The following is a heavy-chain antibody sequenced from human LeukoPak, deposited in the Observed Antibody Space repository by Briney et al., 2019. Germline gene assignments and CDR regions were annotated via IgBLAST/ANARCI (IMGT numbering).Heavy chain of an antibody. D-gene: IGHD3-9*01. Sequence: SETLALTCTVSGGSISSYYWSWIRQPAGKGLEWIGRIYTSGSTNHNPSLQSRVTMSVDTSKTQSSLKLSSVTAADTAVYYCARDYYDILTDSSLHNWFDPWGQGTLVTVSS. J-gene: IGHJ5*02. CDR1: GGSISSYY. V-gene: IGHV4-4*07. CDR3: ARDYYDILTDSSLHNWFDP. CDR2: IYTSGST.